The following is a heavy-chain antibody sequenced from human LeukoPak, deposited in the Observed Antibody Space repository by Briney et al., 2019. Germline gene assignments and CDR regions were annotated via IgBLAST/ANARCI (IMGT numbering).Heavy chain of an antibody. J-gene: IGHJ4*02. Sequence: SETLSLTCAVYGGSFSGYYWSWIRQPPGKGLEWIGEINHSGSANYNPSLKSRVTISVDTSKNQFSLKLSSVTAADTAVYYCARGQRWLQRKKGTLDYWGQGTLVTVSS. CDR3: ARGQRWLQRKKGTLDY. CDR1: GGSFSGYY. V-gene: IGHV4-34*01. CDR2: INHSGSA. D-gene: IGHD5-24*01.